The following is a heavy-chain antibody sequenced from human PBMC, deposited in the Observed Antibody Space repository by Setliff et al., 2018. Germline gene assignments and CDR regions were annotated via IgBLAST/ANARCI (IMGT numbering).Heavy chain of an antibody. J-gene: IGHJ3*02. V-gene: IGHV3-48*04. CDR1: GFAFNTYW. Sequence: GGSLRLSCAASGFAFNTYWMTWVRQAPGKGLEWVSYISSASRTIHSADSVKGRFSISRENAMNSLYLQMNSLRADDTAVYYCARQRYYDTTGKAFDIWGQGTMVTVSS. D-gene: IGHD3-22*01. CDR3: ARQRYYDTTGKAFDI. CDR2: ISSASRTI.